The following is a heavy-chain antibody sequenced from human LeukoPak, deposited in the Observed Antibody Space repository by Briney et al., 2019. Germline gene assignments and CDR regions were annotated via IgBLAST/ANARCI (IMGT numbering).Heavy chain of an antibody. CDR2: LGRSGENR. CDR1: GFTFSSYS. CDR3: VKDRPCETCMPMDA. D-gene: IGHD2-2*01. V-gene: IGHV3-23*01. Sequence: GGSLRLSCAASGFTFSSYSMSWVRQAPGKGLEWVSGLGRSGENRYYATSVRGRFSISRDNSKDTVYLQMNSLRAEDTAIYYCVKDRPCETCMPMDAWGQGTTVTVSS. J-gene: IGHJ6*02.